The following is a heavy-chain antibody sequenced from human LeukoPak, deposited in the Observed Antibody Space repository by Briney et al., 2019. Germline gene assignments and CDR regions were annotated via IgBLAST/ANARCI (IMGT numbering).Heavy chain of an antibody. J-gene: IGHJ6*03. CDR3: ARDLGVVVPPAGTEYYMDV. D-gene: IGHD2-2*01. CDR1: GFTFSSYG. CDR2: ISSSSSTI. Sequence: GGSLRLSCAASGFTFSSYGMNWVRQAPGKGLEWVSYISSSSSTIYYADSVKGRFTISRDNAKNSLYLQMNSLRAENTAVYYCARDLGVVVPPAGTEYYMDVWGKGTTVTVSS. V-gene: IGHV3-48*01.